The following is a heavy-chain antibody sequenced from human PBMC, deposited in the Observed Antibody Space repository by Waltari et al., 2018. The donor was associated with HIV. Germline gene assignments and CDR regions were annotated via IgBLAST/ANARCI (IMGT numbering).Heavy chain of an antibody. CDR2: IWADGSHE. CDR3: ARDQHSATNYYGLDV. J-gene: IGHJ6*02. Sequence: QVHLVESGGAVAQSGKSLRLSCAASGFTFSNSYLLWVRQGPGKGLEWLSVIWADGSHESYADFAKGRFTISRDDSDNTLFLYLSGLRADDTAVYYCARDQHSATNYYGLDVWGQGTTVTVS. D-gene: IGHD3-10*01. V-gene: IGHV3-33*02. CDR1: GFTFSNSY.